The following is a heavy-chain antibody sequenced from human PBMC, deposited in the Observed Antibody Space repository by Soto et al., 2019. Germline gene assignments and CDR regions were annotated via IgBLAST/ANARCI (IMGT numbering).Heavy chain of an antibody. J-gene: IGHJ6*02. CDR2: VIPLFRTA. V-gene: IGHV1-69*12. CDR3: ARSRFVVGVTEDYYGMDV. Sequence: QVQLVQSGAEVKKPGSSVKVSCKSSGGTFSNSPISWVRQAPGQGLEWMGVVIPLFRTANYAQKFQGRVTITADESTNTAYMELSSLRYGDTAVYYCARSRFVVGVTEDYYGMDVWGQGTTVTVAS. CDR1: GGTFSNSP. D-gene: IGHD2-15*01.